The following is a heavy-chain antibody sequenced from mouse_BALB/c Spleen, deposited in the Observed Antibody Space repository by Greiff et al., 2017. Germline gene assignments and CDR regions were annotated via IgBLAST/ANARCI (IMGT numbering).Heavy chain of an antibody. Sequence: VQLQQSGAELMKPGASVKISCKATGYTFSSYWIEWVKQRPGHGLEWIGEILPGSGSTNYNEKFKGKATFTTDTSSNTAYMQLSSLTSEDSAVYYCARFLITTVVGDAMDYWGQGTSVTVSS. CDR3: ARFLITTVVGDAMDY. D-gene: IGHD1-1*01. CDR1: GYTFSSYW. CDR2: ILPGSGST. V-gene: IGHV1-9*01. J-gene: IGHJ4*01.